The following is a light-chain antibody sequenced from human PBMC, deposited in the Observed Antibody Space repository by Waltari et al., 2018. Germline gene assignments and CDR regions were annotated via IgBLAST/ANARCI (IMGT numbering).Light chain of an antibody. CDR2: KAS. V-gene: IGKV1-5*03. Sequence: DIQMTQSPSTLPASVGDRVTITCRASQSISSWLAWYQQKPGKAPKLLIYKASSLESGVPSRFSCSGSGTEFTLTISSLQPDDFATYYCQQYNSYSGTFGGGTKVEIK. J-gene: IGKJ4*01. CDR1: QSISSW. CDR3: QQYNSYSGT.